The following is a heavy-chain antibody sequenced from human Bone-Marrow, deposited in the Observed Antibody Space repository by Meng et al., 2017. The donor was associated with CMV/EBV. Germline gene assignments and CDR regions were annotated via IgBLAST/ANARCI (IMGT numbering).Heavy chain of an antibody. CDR1: GGSISSYY. D-gene: IGHD3-3*01. J-gene: IGHJ4*02. CDR2: IYYSGST. CDR3: ARHLVTIFGVVIAYPDYFDY. V-gene: IGHV4-59*08. Sequence: SETLSLTCTVSGGSISSYYWSWIRQPPGKGLEWIGYIYYSGSTNYNPSLKSRVTISVDTSKNQFSLKLSSVTAADTAVYYCARHLVTIFGVVIAYPDYFDYWGQGTLVTVS.